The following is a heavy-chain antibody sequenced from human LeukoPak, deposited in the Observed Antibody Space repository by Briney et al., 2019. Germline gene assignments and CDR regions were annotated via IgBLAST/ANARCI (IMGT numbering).Heavy chain of an antibody. CDR1: GGSISSSSYY. Sequence: SETLSLTCTVSGGSISSSSYYWGWIRQPPGKGLEWIGSIYYSGSTYYNPSLKSRVTISVDTSKNQFSLKLSSVTAADTAVYYCARHLLYSGYDSRFDYWGQGTLVTVSS. J-gene: IGHJ4*02. CDR3: ARHLLYSGYDSRFDY. D-gene: IGHD5-12*01. V-gene: IGHV4-39*01. CDR2: IYYSGST.